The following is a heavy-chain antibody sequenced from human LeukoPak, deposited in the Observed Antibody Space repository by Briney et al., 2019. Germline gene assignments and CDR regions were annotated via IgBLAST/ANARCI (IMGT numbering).Heavy chain of an antibody. V-gene: IGHV4-59*01. CDR1: GGSISIYY. CDR2: IYYSGST. D-gene: IGHD2-15*01. CDR3: ARALGGCSGGSCGYYFDY. J-gene: IGHJ4*02. Sequence: SETLSLTCTVSGGSISIYYWSWIRQPPGKGLERIGYIYYSGSTNYNPSLKSRVTISVDTSKNQFSLKLSPVTAADTAVYYCARALGGCSGGSCGYYFDYWGQGTLVTVSS.